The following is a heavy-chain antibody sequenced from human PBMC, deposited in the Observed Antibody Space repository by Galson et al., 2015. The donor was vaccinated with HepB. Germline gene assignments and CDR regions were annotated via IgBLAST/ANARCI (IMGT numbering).Heavy chain of an antibody. D-gene: IGHD6-19*01. CDR2: ISYDGSDK. CDR3: ASQVLYGSGWAAVYFQN. CDR1: GFTFNIYA. V-gene: IGHV3-30*04. J-gene: IGHJ1*01. Sequence: SLRLSCAASGFTFNIYAMHWVRQAPGKGLEWVAQISYDGSDKYYADSVKGRFTISRDNSKNTLYLQMNSLRAEDTAVYYCASQVLYGSGWAAVYFQNWGQGTLVTVSS.